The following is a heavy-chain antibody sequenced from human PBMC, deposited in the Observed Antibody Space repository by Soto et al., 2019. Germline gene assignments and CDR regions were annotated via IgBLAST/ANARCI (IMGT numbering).Heavy chain of an antibody. CDR3: ARDPYYDFWSGYYHPYYNGMDF. V-gene: IGHV3-21*01. J-gene: IGHJ6*02. Sequence: GGSLRLSCAASGFTLSSYSMNWVRQAPGKGLEWVSSISSSSSYIYYADSVKGRFTISRDNAKNSLYLQMNSLRAEDTAVYNCARDPYYDFWSGYYHPYYNGMDFWGQGTLLTVSS. D-gene: IGHD3-3*01. CDR1: GFTLSSYS. CDR2: ISSSSSYI.